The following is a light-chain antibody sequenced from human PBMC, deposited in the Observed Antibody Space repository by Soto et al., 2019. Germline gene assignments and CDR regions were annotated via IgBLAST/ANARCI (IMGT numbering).Light chain of an antibody. V-gene: IGKV3-20*01. CDR2: GAS. J-gene: IGKJ3*01. Sequence: EIVLTQSPGTLSLSPGERATLSCRASQSVSSSYLTWYQQKPGQAPRLLIYGASGRATGIPDRFSGSGSGTDFTLTINRLEPEDFAVYYCQQYGYSLFTFGPGTKVDIK. CDR1: QSVSSSY. CDR3: QQYGYSLFT.